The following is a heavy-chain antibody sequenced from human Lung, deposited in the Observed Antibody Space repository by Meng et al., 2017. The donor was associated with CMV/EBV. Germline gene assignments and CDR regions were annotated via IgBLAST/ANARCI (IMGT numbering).Heavy chain of an antibody. Sequence: SXXVSXKASGGTFSSYTISWVRQAPGQGLEWMGGIIPILGIADYAQNFQGRVTITADKSTSTAYMDLSSLRSEDTAVYYCARVKDYGSGSYSPGGTFDTWXQGTXVTV. CDR1: GGTFSSYT. D-gene: IGHD3-10*01. CDR3: ARVKDYGSGSYSPGGTFDT. J-gene: IGHJ3*02. CDR2: IIPILGIA. V-gene: IGHV1-69*10.